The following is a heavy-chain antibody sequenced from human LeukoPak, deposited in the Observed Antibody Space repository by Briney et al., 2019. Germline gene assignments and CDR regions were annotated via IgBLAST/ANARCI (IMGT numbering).Heavy chain of an antibody. CDR3: AGAAAGSQHSYYYYYYMDV. Sequence: ASVKVSCKASGYTFTGYYMHWVRQAPGQGLEWMGWINPNSGGTNYAQKFQGRVTMTRDTSISTAYMELSRLRSDDTAVYYCAGAAAGSQHSYYYYYYMDVWGKGTTVTISS. D-gene: IGHD6-13*01. J-gene: IGHJ6*03. V-gene: IGHV1-2*02. CDR2: INPNSGGT. CDR1: GYTFTGYY.